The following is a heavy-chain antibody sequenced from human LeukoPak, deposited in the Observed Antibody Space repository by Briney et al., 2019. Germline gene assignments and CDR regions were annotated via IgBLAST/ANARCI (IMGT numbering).Heavy chain of an antibody. D-gene: IGHD4-17*01. V-gene: IGHV3-30*18. Sequence: PGGSLRLSCAASGFTFSSYGMHWVRQAPGKGLEWVAVISYDGSNKYYADSVKGRFTISRDNSNNTLYLQMNSLRAEDTAVYYCAKTATTVTRGYFDYWGQGTLVTVSS. CDR1: GFTFSSYG. CDR3: AKTATTVTRGYFDY. CDR2: ISYDGSNK. J-gene: IGHJ4*02.